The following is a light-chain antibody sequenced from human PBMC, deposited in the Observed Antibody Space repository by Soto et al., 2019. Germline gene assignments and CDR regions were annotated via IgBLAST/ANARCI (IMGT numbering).Light chain of an antibody. Sequence: EIVLPQSPGTLSLSPGERATLSCRASQSVSSSYLAWYQQKPGQAPRLLIYGASSRATGIPDRFSGSGSGTDFTLTINRLEPEDFAVYYCQQYGSSPLITFGQGTRLEIK. V-gene: IGKV3-20*01. CDR2: GAS. CDR1: QSVSSSY. J-gene: IGKJ5*01. CDR3: QQYGSSPLIT.